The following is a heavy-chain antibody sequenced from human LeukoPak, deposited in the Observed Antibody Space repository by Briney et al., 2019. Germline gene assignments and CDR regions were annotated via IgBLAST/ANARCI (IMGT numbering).Heavy chain of an antibody. Sequence: PSETLSLTCTVSGGSISSYYWSWIRQPPGKGLEWIGYIYYSGSTSCNPSLKSRVTISVDTSKKQFSLKLSSVTAADTAFYYCARYIVSYPHDAFDIWGQGTMVTVSS. J-gene: IGHJ3*02. CDR3: ARYIVSYPHDAFDI. CDR1: GGSISSYY. V-gene: IGHV4-59*01. D-gene: IGHD1-26*01. CDR2: IYYSGST.